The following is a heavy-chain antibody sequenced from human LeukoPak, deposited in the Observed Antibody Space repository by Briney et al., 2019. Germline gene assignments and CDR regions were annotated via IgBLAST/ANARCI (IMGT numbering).Heavy chain of an antibody. CDR3: ARGGVTLTY. D-gene: IGHD2-21*02. CDR2: INHSGST. J-gene: IGHJ4*02. V-gene: IGHV4-34*01. CDR1: GGSFSGYY. Sequence: SETLSLTCAVYGGSFSGYYWSWIRQPPGKGLEWIGEINHSGSTNYNPSLKSRVTISVDTSKNQFSLKLSSVTAADTAVYCCARGGVTLTYWGQGTLVTVSS.